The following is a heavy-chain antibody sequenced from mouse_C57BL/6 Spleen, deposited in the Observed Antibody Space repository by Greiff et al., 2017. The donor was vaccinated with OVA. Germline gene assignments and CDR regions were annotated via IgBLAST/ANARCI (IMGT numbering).Heavy chain of an antibody. CDR3: ARGDYGPYFDV. V-gene: IGHV1-76*01. J-gene: IGHJ1*03. D-gene: IGHD1-1*01. Sequence: VQLQQSGAELVRPGASVKLSCKASGYTFTDYYINWVKQRPGQGLEWIARIYPGSGNTYYNEKFKGKATLTAEKSSSTAYMQLSSLTSEDSAVDFCARGDYGPYFDVWGTGTTVTVSS. CDR2: IYPGSGNT. CDR1: GYTFTDYY.